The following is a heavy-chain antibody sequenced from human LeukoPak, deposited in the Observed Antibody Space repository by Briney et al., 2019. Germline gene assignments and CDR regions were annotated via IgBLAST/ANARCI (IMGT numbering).Heavy chain of an antibody. CDR3: AREPYGSGTFDY. Sequence: SETLSLTCTVSGGSISSYYWSWIRQPPGKGLEWIGYIYYSGSTNYNPSLKSRVTISVDTSKNQFPLKLSSVTAADTAEYYCAREPYGSGTFDYWGQGTLVTVSA. J-gene: IGHJ4*02. D-gene: IGHD3-10*01. CDR1: GGSISSYY. CDR2: IYYSGST. V-gene: IGHV4-59*01.